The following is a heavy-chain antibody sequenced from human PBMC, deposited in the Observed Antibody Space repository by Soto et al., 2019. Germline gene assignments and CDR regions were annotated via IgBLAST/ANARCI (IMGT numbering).Heavy chain of an antibody. Sequence: QVQLVESGGGLAKPGGSLRLSCAGSGFTFSDYYMSWIHQAPGKGLEWVVHISSAGSTTFYADSVKGRFTISRDNARNSVYLEMNNLRAEDTAVYYCARYRRGAVAAYWGQGTLVTVSS. D-gene: IGHD6-19*01. V-gene: IGHV3-11*01. J-gene: IGHJ4*02. CDR1: GFTFSDYY. CDR3: ARYRRGAVAAY. CDR2: ISSAGSTT.